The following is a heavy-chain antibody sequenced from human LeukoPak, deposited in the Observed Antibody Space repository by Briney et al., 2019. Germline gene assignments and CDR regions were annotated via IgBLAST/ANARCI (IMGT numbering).Heavy chain of an antibody. V-gene: IGHV1-2*02. CDR2: INPNSGGT. CDR3: ARSHVGYCSSTSCYTFHFDY. J-gene: IGHJ4*02. CDR1: GYTFTGYY. Sequence: ASVKVSCKASGYTFTGYYMHWVRQAPGQGLEWMGWINPNSGGTNYAQKFQGRATMTRDTSISTAYMELSRLRSDDTAVYYCARSHVGYCSSTSCYTFHFDYWGQGTLVTVSS. D-gene: IGHD2-2*02.